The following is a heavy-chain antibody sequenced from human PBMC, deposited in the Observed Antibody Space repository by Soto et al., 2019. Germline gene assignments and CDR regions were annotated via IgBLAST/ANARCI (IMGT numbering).Heavy chain of an antibody. Sequence: QVQLQESGPGLVKPSETLSLTCTVSGGSITGYSWSWIRQPPGKGLEWIGYTYYSGTTNYNPSLTSRVTISVDTSKNQFSLKVSPVSAADTAVYYCARVGPYCSGGSCYRLLDYWGQGTLVTVSS. J-gene: IGHJ4*02. CDR2: TYYSGTT. CDR1: GGSITGYS. D-gene: IGHD2-15*01. V-gene: IGHV4-59*01. CDR3: ARVGPYCSGGSCYRLLDY.